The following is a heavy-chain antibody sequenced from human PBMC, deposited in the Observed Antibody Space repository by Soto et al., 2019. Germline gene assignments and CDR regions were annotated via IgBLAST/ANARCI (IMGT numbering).Heavy chain of an antibody. CDR3: ARVSGDDYGDYGYYYYMDV. Sequence: GALRLSCAASGFTVSSNYMSWVRQAPGKGLEWVSVIYSGGSTYYADSVRGRFTISRHNSKNTLYLQMNSLRAEDTAVYYCARVSGDDYGDYGYYYYMDVWGKGTTVTVSS. J-gene: IGHJ6*03. V-gene: IGHV3-53*04. D-gene: IGHD4-17*01. CDR2: IYSGGST. CDR1: GFTVSSNY.